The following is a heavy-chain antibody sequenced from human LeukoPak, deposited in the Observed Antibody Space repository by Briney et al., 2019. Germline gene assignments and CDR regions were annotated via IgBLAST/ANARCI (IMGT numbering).Heavy chain of an antibody. D-gene: IGHD3-22*01. Sequence: PGGSLRLSCAASGFTFSSYAMSWVRQAPGKGLEWVSGISGSGDSTYYADSVKGRFTISRDNSKNTLYLQMNSLRAEDTAVYYCAKDRLIVEYYFDYWGQGTLVTVSS. V-gene: IGHV3-23*01. CDR2: ISGSGDST. J-gene: IGHJ4*02. CDR1: GFTFSSYA. CDR3: AKDRLIVEYYFDY.